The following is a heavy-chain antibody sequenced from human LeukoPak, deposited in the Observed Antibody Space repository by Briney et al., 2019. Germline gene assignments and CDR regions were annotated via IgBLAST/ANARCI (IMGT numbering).Heavy chain of an antibody. J-gene: IGHJ4*02. V-gene: IGHV3-23*01. CDR1: GFTSSSYA. D-gene: IGHD3-22*01. Sequence: GGSLRLSCAASGFTSSSYAMSWVRQAPGKGLEWVSAISGSGGSTYYADSVKGRFTISRDNSKNTLYLQMNSLRAEDTAVYYCAKASGPADYYDSSGYYYPTGYFDYWGQGTLVTVSS. CDR3: AKASGPADYYDSSGYYYPTGYFDY. CDR2: ISGSGGST.